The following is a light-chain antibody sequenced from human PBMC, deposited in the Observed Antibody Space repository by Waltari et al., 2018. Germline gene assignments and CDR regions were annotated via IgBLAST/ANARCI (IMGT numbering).Light chain of an antibody. CDR2: GNS. CDR1: SSNIASTYD. CDR3: QSYDRSLNGHVV. V-gene: IGLV1-40*01. J-gene: IGLJ2*01. Sequence: QSVLTQPPSVSGAPGQPVTISSHGGSSNIASTYDVNWNQQLPGTAPKLLIYGNSNRPSGVPDRFSGSKSGTSASLAITGLQAEDEADYYCQSYDRSLNGHVVFGGGTKVTVL.